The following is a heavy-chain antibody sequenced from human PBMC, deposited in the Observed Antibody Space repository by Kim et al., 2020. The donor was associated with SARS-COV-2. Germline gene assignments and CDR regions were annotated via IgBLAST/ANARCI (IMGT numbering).Heavy chain of an antibody. CDR2: ST. CDR3: ARPDSSGSIY. V-gene: IGHV4-39*01. D-gene: IGHD6-19*01. Sequence: STYYNPSLKSRVTISVDTSKNQFSLKLSSVTAADTAVYYCARPDSSGSIYWGQGTLVTVSS. J-gene: IGHJ4*02.